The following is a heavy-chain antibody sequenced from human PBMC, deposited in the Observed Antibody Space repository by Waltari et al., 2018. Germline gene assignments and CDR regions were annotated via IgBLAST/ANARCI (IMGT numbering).Heavy chain of an antibody. V-gene: IGHV1-46*01. CDR3: ASLAVDYGMDV. Sequence: QVQLVQSGAEVKKPGASVKVSCKASGYTFTSYYMHWVRQAPGQGLEWMGIINPSGGSTSYAQKFQGRVTMTRDTSTSTVYMELSSLRSEDTVVYYCASLAVDYGMDVWGQGTTVTVSS. CDR2: INPSGGST. CDR1: GYTFTSYY. J-gene: IGHJ6*02. D-gene: IGHD6-19*01.